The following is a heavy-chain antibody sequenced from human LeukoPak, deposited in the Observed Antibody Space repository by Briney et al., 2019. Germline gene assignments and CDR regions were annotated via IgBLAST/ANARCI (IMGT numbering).Heavy chain of an antibody. D-gene: IGHD1-26*01. CDR3: ARDLGSSYYYNWFDP. J-gene: IGHJ5*02. V-gene: IGHV3-30*04. CDR1: GFTFSSNA. CDR2: ISYDGSYK. Sequence: GGSLRLSCAASGFTFSSNAMHWVRQAPGKGLGWVAVISYDGSYKHYADSVKGRFTISRDNSKNTLYLQMNSLRAEDTAVYYCARDLGSSYYYNWFDPWGQGTLVTVSS.